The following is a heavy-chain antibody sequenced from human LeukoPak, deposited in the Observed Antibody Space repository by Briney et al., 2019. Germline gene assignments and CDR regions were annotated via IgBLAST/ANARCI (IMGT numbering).Heavy chain of an antibody. CDR1: GGSFSGYY. CDR3: ARLPDSEPIDN. CDR2: INHSGGT. J-gene: IGHJ4*02. Sequence: TSETLSLTCVVSGGSFSGYYLTWIRQAPGKGLEWIGDINHSGGTSYNPSLKSRASVSLDTSKNQFSLYLTSVTAADAAVYFCARLPDSEPIDNWGQGTLVTVSS. V-gene: IGHV4-34*01. D-gene: IGHD1-26*01.